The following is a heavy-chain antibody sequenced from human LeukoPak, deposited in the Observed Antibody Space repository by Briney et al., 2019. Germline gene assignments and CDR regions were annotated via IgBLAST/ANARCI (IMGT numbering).Heavy chain of an antibody. V-gene: IGHV3-64*01. CDR1: EFTFSAYA. CDR3: GRGAYYDVLSGNHLDY. D-gene: IGHD3-3*01. J-gene: IGHJ4*02. CDR2: ISSNGGST. Sequence: PGGSLRLSCAASEFTFSAYAMHWVRQAPGKGLEYVSTISSNGGSTSYANSVKGRFTISRDNSKKTLYLQMGSLRAEDMAVYYCGRGAYYDVLSGNHLDYWGQGTLVTVSS.